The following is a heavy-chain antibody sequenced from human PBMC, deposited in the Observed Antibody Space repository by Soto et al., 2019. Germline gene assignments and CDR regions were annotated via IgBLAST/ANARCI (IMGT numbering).Heavy chain of an antibody. CDR2: IDPSDSYT. Sequence: GESLKISCKGSGYSFTSYWISWVRQMPGKGLEWMGRIDPSDSYTNYSPSFQGHVTISADKSISTAYLQWSSLKASDTAIYYCARHSPDIVVVPAASGYYYYGTYVWGQGTTVTVSS. J-gene: IGHJ6*02. CDR3: ARHSPDIVVVPAASGYYYYGTYV. CDR1: GYSFTSYW. D-gene: IGHD2-2*01. V-gene: IGHV5-10-1*01.